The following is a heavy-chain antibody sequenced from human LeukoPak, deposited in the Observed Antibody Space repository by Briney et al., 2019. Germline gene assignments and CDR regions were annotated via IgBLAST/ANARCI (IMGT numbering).Heavy chain of an antibody. CDR2: ISYDGSNK. CDR1: GFTFSSYA. Sequence: GGSLRLSCAASGFTFSSYAMHWVRQAPGKGLEWVAVISYDGSNKYYADSVKGRFTISRDNSKNTLYLQMNSLKTEDTAVYCCTKHGYWGQGTLVTVSS. D-gene: IGHD2-8*01. J-gene: IGHJ4*02. V-gene: IGHV3-30*04. CDR3: TKHGY.